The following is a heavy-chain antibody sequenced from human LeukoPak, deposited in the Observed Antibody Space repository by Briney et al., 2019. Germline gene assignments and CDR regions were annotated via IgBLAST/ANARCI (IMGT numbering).Heavy chain of an antibody. CDR2: INHSGST. Sequence: SETLSLTCAVYGGSFSGYYWSWIRQPPGKGLEWIGEINHSGSTNYNPSLKSRVTISVDTSKNQFSLKLSSVTAADTAVYYCARGTNSSSWYAIFDYWGQGTLVTVSS. CDR3: ARGTNSSSWYAIFDY. V-gene: IGHV4-34*01. J-gene: IGHJ4*02. CDR1: GGSFSGYY. D-gene: IGHD6-13*01.